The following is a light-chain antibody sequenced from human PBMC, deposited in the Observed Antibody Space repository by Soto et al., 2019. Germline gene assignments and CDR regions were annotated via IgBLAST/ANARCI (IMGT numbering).Light chain of an antibody. CDR2: GAS. V-gene: IGKV3-20*01. CDR1: QSVSSNY. J-gene: IGKJ1*01. CDR3: QQYGSSPST. Sequence: EIVLTQSPGTLSLSPGERATLSCRASQSVSSNYITWYQQKPDQAPRRLIFGASSRATGIPDRFSGSGSGTDFTLTISRLEPEDFAVYYCQQYGSSPSTFGQGTKVEIK.